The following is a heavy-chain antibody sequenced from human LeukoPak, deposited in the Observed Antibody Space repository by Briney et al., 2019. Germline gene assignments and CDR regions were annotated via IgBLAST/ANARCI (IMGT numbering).Heavy chain of an antibody. CDR2: TYSGGST. Sequence: GGSLRLSCAASGFTVSSNYMSWVRQAPGKGLEWVSVTYSGGSTYYADSVKGRFTISRDNSKNTLYLQMNSLRAEDTAVYYCARGPYGSGSYYFDYWGQGTLVTVSS. J-gene: IGHJ4*02. CDR3: ARGPYGSGSYYFDY. V-gene: IGHV3-53*01. D-gene: IGHD3-10*01. CDR1: GFTVSSNY.